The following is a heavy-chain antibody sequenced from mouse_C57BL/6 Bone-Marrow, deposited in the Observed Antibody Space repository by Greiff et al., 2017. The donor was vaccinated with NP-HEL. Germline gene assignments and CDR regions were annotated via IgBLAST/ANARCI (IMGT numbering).Heavy chain of an antibody. CDR1: GYTFTSYG. J-gene: IGHJ2*01. V-gene: IGHV1-81*01. CDR2: IYPRSGNT. D-gene: IGHD1-1*01. CDR3: AREMGLLYYFDY. Sequence: LVESGAELARPGASVKLSCKASGYTFTSYGISWVKQRTGQGLEWIGEIYPRSGNTYYNEKFKGKATLTADKSSSTAYMELRSLTSEDSAVYFCAREMGLLYYFDYWGQGTTLTVSS.